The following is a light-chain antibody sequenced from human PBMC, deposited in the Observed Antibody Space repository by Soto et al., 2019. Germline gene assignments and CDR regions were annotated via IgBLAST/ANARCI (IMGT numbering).Light chain of an antibody. CDR3: QQYKNWPL. CDR2: AVS. J-gene: IGKJ5*01. V-gene: IGKV3-20*01. Sequence: EIVLTQSPGTLSLSPGEGATLSCRASQSVKSTYLAWYQQKPGQAPRLLIYAVSSRATGIPDRFSGSGSGTEFTLTISSLQSEDFAVYYCQQYKNWPLFGQGTRLDIK. CDR1: QSVKSTY.